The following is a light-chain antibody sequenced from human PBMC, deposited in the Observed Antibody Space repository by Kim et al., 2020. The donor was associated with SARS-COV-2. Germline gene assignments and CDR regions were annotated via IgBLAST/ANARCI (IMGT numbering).Light chain of an antibody. CDR1: RLGNKY. J-gene: IGLJ2*01. CDR3: QAWDSNTVI. Sequence: SYELTQPPSVSVSPGQTVSITCSGDRLGNKYACWYQQRPGQSPVLVIYQDYKRPSGIPGRFSGSNSGNTATLTISGTQALDEADYYCQAWDSNTVIFGGG. V-gene: IGLV3-1*01. CDR2: QDY.